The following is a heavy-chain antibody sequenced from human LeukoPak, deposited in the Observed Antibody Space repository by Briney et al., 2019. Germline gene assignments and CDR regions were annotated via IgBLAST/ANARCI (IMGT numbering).Heavy chain of an antibody. V-gene: IGHV3-23*01. CDR2: ISGSGGST. Sequence: PGGSLRLSCAASGFTFSSYAMSWVRQAPGKGLEWVSAISGSGGSTYYADSVKGRFTISRDNSKNTLYLQMNSLRAEDTAVYYCTTRFYSRPMVRGVKRDYWGQGTLVSVFS. D-gene: IGHD3-10*01. CDR3: TTRFYSRPMVRGVKRDY. CDR1: GFTFSSYA. J-gene: IGHJ4*02.